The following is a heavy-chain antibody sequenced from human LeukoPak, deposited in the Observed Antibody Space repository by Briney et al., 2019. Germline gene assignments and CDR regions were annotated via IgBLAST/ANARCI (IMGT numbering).Heavy chain of an antibody. Sequence: GGSLRLSCAASGFTFDDYAMHWVRQAPGKGLEWVSGISWNSGSIGYADSVKGRFTISRDNAKNSLYLQMNSLRAEDTALYYCAKDLYGSGYRGPPDYWGQGTPVTVSS. CDR1: GFTFDDYA. V-gene: IGHV3-9*01. J-gene: IGHJ4*02. CDR2: ISWNSGSI. CDR3: AKDLYGSGYRGPPDY. D-gene: IGHD3-10*01.